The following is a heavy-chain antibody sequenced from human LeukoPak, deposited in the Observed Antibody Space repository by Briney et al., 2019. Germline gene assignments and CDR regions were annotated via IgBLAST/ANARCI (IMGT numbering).Heavy chain of an antibody. CDR3: ARAVRGEPYFDY. J-gene: IGHJ4*02. CDR2: IYSGGST. Sequence: PGGSLRLSCAASGFTVSSNYMSWVRQAPGKGLEWVSVIYSGGSTYYADSVKGRFTISRDNSKNTLYLQMNSLRAEDTAVYYCARAVRGEPYFDYWGQGTLVTVSP. V-gene: IGHV3-66*01. D-gene: IGHD3-10*02. CDR1: GFTVSSNY.